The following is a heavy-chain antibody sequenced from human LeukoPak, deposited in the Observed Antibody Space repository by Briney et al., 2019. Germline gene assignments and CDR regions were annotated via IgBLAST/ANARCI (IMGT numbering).Heavy chain of an antibody. J-gene: IGHJ4*02. D-gene: IGHD3-22*01. CDR1: GGSISSYY. Sequence: PSETLSLTCTVSGGSISSYYWSWIRQPPGKGLEWIGYIYYSGSTNYNPSLKSRVTISVDTSKNQFSLKLSSVTAADTAVYYCARGLSSGSYYFDYWGQGTLVTVSS. CDR2: IYYSGST. CDR3: ARGLSSGSYYFDY. V-gene: IGHV4-59*01.